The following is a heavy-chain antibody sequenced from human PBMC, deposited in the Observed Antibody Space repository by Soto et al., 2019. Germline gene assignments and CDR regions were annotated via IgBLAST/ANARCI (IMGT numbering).Heavy chain of an antibody. CDR3: AGATGSRYDSTRAFDP. CDR1: GGSISSYY. Sequence: PSKTLSLTCTVSGGSISSYYWSWIRQPPGKGLEWIGYIYYSGSTNYNPSLKSRVTISVDTSKNQFSLKLSSVTAADTAVYYCAGATGSRYDSTRAFDPWGQGTLVTVSS. CDR2: IYYSGST. D-gene: IGHD3-3*01. J-gene: IGHJ5*02. V-gene: IGHV4-59*01.